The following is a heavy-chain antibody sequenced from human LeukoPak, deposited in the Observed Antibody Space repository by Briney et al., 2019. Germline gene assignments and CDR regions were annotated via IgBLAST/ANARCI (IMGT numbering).Heavy chain of an antibody. Sequence: PGGSLRLSCAASGFTLSSYWMSWVRQAPGKGLEWVANIKQDGSEKYYVDSVKGRFTISRDNAKNSLYLQMNSLRAEDTAVYYCARDGGLGELFDYYYYYGMDVWGKGTTVTVSS. CDR1: GFTLSSYW. V-gene: IGHV3-7*03. D-gene: IGHD3-10*01. CDR2: IKQDGSEK. CDR3: ARDGGLGELFDYYYYYGMDV. J-gene: IGHJ6*04.